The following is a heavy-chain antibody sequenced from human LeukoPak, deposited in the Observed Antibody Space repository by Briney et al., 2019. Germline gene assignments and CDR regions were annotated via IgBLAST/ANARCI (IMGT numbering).Heavy chain of an antibody. Sequence: GGSLRLSCAASGFTFSSYGMHWVRQAPGKGLEWVAVIWYDGSNKYYADSVKGRFTISRDNSKNTLYLQMNSLRAEDTAVYYCAKEFSGGWSFDSWGQGTLVTVSS. CDR1: GFTFSSYG. J-gene: IGHJ4*02. CDR3: AKEFSGGWSFDS. V-gene: IGHV3-33*06. D-gene: IGHD6-19*01. CDR2: IWYDGSNK.